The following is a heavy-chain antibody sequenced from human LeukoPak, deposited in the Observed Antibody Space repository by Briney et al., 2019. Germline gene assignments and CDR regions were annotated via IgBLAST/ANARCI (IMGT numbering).Heavy chain of an antibody. CDR3: ARSGGSYSFDP. D-gene: IGHD2-15*01. J-gene: IGHJ5*02. CDR1: GGSISSGGYY. V-gene: IGHV4-31*03. CDR2: IYYSGST. Sequence: SETLSLTCTVSGGSISSGGYYWSWIRQHPGKGLERIGYIYYSGSTYYNPSLKSRVTISVDTSKNQFSLKLSSVTAADTAVYYCARSGGSYSFDPWGQGTLVTVSS.